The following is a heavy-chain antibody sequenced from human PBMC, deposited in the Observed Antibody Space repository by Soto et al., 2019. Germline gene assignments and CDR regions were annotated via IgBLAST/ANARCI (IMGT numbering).Heavy chain of an antibody. CDR1: GYTFTSYG. CDR2: ISAYNGNT. J-gene: IGHJ4*02. V-gene: IGHV1-18*04. D-gene: IGHD3-22*01. Sequence: ASVKVSCKASGYTFTSYGISWVRQAPGQGLEWMGWISAYNGNTNYAQKLQGRVTMTTDTSTSTAYMELRSLRSDDTAVYYCARYYYDSSGMYYFDYCGQGTLVTVYS. CDR3: ARYYYDSSGMYYFDY.